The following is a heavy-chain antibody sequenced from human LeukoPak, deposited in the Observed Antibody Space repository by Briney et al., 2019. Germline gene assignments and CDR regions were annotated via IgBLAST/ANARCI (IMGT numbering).Heavy chain of an antibody. CDR2: IYTSGST. Sequence: SETLSLTCTVSGGSVSDYSWTWIRQPAGKGLEWIGRIYTSGSTNYNPSLKSRVTMSLDTSKNRLSLKLSSVTAADTAVYYCARQYYDFWSGADGSYYMDVWGKGTTVTVSS. J-gene: IGHJ6*03. CDR1: GGSVSDYS. D-gene: IGHD3-3*01. V-gene: IGHV4-4*07. CDR3: ARQYYDFWSGADGSYYMDV.